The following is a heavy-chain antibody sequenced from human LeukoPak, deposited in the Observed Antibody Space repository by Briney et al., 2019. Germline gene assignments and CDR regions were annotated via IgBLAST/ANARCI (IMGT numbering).Heavy chain of an antibody. J-gene: IGHJ4*02. CDR3: ARVRYDYGAKDIDY. CDR2: INPKRGGT. Sequence: ASVMVSCKASGYTFTSYGISWVRQAPGQGLEWMGWINPKRGGTKYVQKFQGRVTMTSDTSMSTVYMEMSRLRSDDTAVYYCARVRYDYGAKDIDYWGQGTLVTVSS. CDR1: GYTFTSYG. V-gene: IGHV1-2*02. D-gene: IGHD4-23*01.